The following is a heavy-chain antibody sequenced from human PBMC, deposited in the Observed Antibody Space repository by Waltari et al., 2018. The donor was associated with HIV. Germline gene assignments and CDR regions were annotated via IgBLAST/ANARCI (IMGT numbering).Heavy chain of an antibody. Sequence: QVHLQQSGAGLWKPSETLSLTCTVSGGSFSGYYWSWIRQPPGQGLEWIGEVNHSGNINYNPSLKSRLIISVDTSKRQFSLRLKSVTAADTAVYYCSREGYGGNPANNFDFSGQGTLVSVSS. CDR1: GGSFSGYY. D-gene: IGHD2-15*01. V-gene: IGHV4-34*01. J-gene: IGHJ4*02. CDR2: VNHSGNI. CDR3: SREGYGGNPANNFDF.